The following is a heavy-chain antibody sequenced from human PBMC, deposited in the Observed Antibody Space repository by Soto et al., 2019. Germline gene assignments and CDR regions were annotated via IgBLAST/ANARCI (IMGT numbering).Heavy chain of an antibody. V-gene: IGHV3-23*01. CDR1: GFTFSSYA. CDR2: ISGSGGST. Sequence: GGSLRLSCAASGFTFSSYAMSWVRQAPGKGLEWVSAISGSGGSTYYADSVKGRFTISRDNSKNTLYLQMNSLRAEDTAVYYCAKDRGYCSSTSCSFDDWGQGTLVTVSS. J-gene: IGHJ4*02. CDR3: AKDRGYCSSTSCSFDD. D-gene: IGHD2-2*01.